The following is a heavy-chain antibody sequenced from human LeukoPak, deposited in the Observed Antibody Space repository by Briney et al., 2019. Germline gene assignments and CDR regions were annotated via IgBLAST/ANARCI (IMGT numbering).Heavy chain of an antibody. Sequence: GESLKISCKGSGYSFTSYWIGWVRQMPGKGLEWMGIIYPGDSDTRYSPSFQGQATISADKSISTAYLQWSSLKASDTAMYYCASRYSSSWGPRDAFDIWGQGTMVTVS. CDR1: GYSFTSYW. J-gene: IGHJ3*02. CDR2: IYPGDSDT. V-gene: IGHV5-51*01. D-gene: IGHD6-13*01. CDR3: ASRYSSSWGPRDAFDI.